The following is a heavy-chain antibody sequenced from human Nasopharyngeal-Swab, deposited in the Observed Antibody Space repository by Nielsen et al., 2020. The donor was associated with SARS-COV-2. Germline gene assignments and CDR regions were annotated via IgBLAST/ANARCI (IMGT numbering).Heavy chain of an antibody. CDR3: VRHGHYTFDS. D-gene: IGHD4-11*01. J-gene: IGHJ4*02. CDR1: GVPLNTLC. V-gene: IGHV3-7*04. Sequence: GESPKTPRAAPGVPLNTLCLSRVPHAPGKGPEWVAGTNPDGSESYYVGPVGGRVTISRDNDKNSMYLQMHSLRAEDTAVYYCVRHGHYTFDSWGQGSLVTVSS. CDR2: TNPDGSES.